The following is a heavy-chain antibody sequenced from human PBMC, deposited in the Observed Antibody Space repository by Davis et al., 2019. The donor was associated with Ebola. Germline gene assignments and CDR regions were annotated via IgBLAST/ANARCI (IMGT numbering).Heavy chain of an antibody. CDR1: GGTFSSYA. CDR2: IIPIFGTA. D-gene: IGHD1-26*01. V-gene: IGHV1-69*13. CDR3: ARASGSYYYDAFDI. J-gene: IGHJ3*02. Sequence: SVKVSCKASGGTFSSYAISWVRQAPGQGLECMGGIIPIFGTANYAQKFQGRLTITADESTSTAYMELSSLRSEDTAVYYCARASGSYYYDAFDIWGQGTMVTVSS.